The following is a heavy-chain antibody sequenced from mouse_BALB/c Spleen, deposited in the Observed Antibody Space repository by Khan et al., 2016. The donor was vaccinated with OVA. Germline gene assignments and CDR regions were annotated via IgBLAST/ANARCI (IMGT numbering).Heavy chain of an antibody. CDR1: GYTFSSYW. CDR2: ILPGSGRN. Sequence: QVQLQQSGAELMKPGASVKISCKATGYTFSSYWIEWVKQRPGHGLEWIGEILPGSGRNNYNEKFKGKATLTADTSSNTAYMKLSSLTSEDSAVYYCARGNYYGSSSWFGYWGQGTLVTVSA. D-gene: IGHD1-1*01. V-gene: IGHV1-9*01. J-gene: IGHJ3*01. CDR3: ARGNYYGSSSWFGY.